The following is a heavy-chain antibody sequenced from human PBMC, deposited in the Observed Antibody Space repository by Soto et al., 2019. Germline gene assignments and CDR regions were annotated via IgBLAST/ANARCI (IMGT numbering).Heavy chain of an antibody. V-gene: IGHV3-21*01. CDR1: GFTFSSYS. J-gene: IGHJ2*01. Sequence: EVQLVESGGGLVKPGGSLRLSCAAPGFTFSSYSMNWVRQAPGKGLEWVSSISSSSSYIYYADSVKGRFTISGDNAKNSRYLQMNSLRAEDTAVYYCARGTSTRDIVVVVAATKNWSFDLWGRGTLDTVSS. D-gene: IGHD2-15*01. CDR2: ISSSSSYI. CDR3: ARGTSTRDIVVVVAATKNWSFDL.